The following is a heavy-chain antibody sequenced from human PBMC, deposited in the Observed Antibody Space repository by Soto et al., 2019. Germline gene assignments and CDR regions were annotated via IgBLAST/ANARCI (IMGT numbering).Heavy chain of an antibody. J-gene: IGHJ6*02. CDR1: GFTFSSYG. D-gene: IGHD4-4*01. CDR2: ISYDGSNK. CDR3: AKDIVSTVNYYYGMDV. V-gene: IGHV3-30*18. Sequence: QVQLVESGGGVVQPGRSLRLSCAASGFTFSSYGMHWVRQAPGKGLEWVAVISYDGSNKYYADSVKGRFTISRDNSKNTLYLQMNSLRAEDTAVYYCAKDIVSTVNYYYGMDVWGQGTTVTVSS.